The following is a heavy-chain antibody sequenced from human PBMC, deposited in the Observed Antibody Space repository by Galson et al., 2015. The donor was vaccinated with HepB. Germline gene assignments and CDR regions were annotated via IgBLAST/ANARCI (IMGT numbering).Heavy chain of an antibody. CDR1: GFTFRSYS. Sequence: SLRLSCAASGFTFRSYSLSWVRPAPGKGLGWVSAISGSGGSTYYADSVKGRFTISRDNSKNTLYLQMNSLRAEDTAVYYCAKPPVPYGSGSDYWGQGTLVTVSS. D-gene: IGHD3-10*01. CDR2: ISGSGGST. CDR3: AKPPVPYGSGSDY. V-gene: IGHV3-23*01. J-gene: IGHJ4*02.